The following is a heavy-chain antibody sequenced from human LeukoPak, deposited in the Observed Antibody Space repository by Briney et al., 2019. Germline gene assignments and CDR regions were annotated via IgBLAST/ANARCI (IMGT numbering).Heavy chain of an antibody. CDR1: GFTFSSYS. J-gene: IGHJ3*02. V-gene: IGHV3-48*04. CDR2: ISSSSSTI. CDR3: ARAEWELLGEAFDI. D-gene: IGHD1-26*01. Sequence: GGSLRLSCAASGFTFSSYSMNWVRQAPGKGLEWVSYISSSSSTIYYADSVKGRFTISRDNAKNTLYLQMNSLRAEDTAVYYCARAEWELLGEAFDIWGQGTMVTVSS.